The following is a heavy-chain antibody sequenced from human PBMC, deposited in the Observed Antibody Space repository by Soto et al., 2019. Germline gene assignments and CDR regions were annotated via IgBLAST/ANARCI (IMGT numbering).Heavy chain of an antibody. CDR3: ARDTTIFGVVTAYCYMED. D-gene: IGHD3-3*01. CDR2: IWYDGSNK. CDR1: GFTFSSDG. J-gene: IGHJ6*03. Sequence: GGSLRRSCAAPGFTFSSDGMHWVRQAPDKGQEWVAVIWYDGSNKYYADSVKGRFTISRDNSKNTLFLEMNSLRAEDTAVYYCARDTTIFGVVTAYCYMEDWGKGTTGTVAS. V-gene: IGHV3-33*01.